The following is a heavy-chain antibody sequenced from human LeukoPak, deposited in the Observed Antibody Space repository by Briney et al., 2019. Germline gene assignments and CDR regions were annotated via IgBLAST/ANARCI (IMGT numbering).Heavy chain of an antibody. CDR1: GGTFSSSA. V-gene: IGHV1-69*05. CDR3: AKPKPYYYYMDV. CDR2: IIPTFGTA. Sequence: SVKVSCKASGGTFSSSAISWVRQAPGQGLEWMGGIIPTFGTANYAQKFQGRVTITTAESTSTAYMELSSLRSEDTAVYYCAKPKPYYYYMDVWGKGTTVTVSS. J-gene: IGHJ6*03.